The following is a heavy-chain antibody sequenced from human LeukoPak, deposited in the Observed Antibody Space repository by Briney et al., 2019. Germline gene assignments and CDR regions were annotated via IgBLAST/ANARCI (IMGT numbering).Heavy chain of an antibody. Sequence: KFQGRVTITRDTSASTAYMELSSLRSEDTAVYYCARGMGYGGNRFDYWGQGTLVTVSS. J-gene: IGHJ4*02. CDR3: ARGMGYGGNRFDY. V-gene: IGHV1-3*01. D-gene: IGHD4-23*01.